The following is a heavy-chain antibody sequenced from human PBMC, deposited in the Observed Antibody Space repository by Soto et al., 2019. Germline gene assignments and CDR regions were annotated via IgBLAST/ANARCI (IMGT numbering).Heavy chain of an antibody. J-gene: IGHJ4*02. V-gene: IGHV4-4*07. Sequence: QVQLQESGPGLVKPSETLSLSCAVSGGSISQNYWSWIRQPAAKGLGWIVRIYRGGSTNYNPSLESRVTMSVDTTKNNFSLWLSAMTAANTAVYYCARGPGGFGDFSLDYWGQGTLVTVSS. CDR1: GGSISQNY. D-gene: IGHD3-10*01. CDR2: IYRGGST. CDR3: ARGPGGFGDFSLDY.